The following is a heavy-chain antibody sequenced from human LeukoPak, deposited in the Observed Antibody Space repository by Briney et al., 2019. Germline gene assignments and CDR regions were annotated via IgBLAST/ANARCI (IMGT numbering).Heavy chain of an antibody. CDR2: ITTSSSTI. CDR3: AKDLLTGNDAFDI. V-gene: IGHV3-48*01. D-gene: IGHD7-27*01. CDR1: GFAFSTYS. J-gene: IGHJ3*02. Sequence: GGSLRLSCAASGFAFSTYSMNWVRQAPGKGLEWISYITTSSSTIYYADSVKGRFTISRDNAKNALYLQMNSLRAEDTAVYYCAKDLLTGNDAFDIWGQGTMVTVSS.